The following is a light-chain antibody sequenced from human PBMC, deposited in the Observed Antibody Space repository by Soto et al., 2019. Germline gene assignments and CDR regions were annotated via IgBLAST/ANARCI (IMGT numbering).Light chain of an antibody. V-gene: IGLV2-14*01. Sequence: QSALTQPASVSGSPGQSITISCTGTSSDVADYKYVSWYQQHPGKAPKLMIYEVTNRPSGVSNRFSGSKSDNTASLTISGLQAEDEADYYCSSYTSSITLFGGGTKVTVL. CDR2: EVT. CDR1: SSDVADYKY. J-gene: IGLJ2*01. CDR3: SSYTSSITL.